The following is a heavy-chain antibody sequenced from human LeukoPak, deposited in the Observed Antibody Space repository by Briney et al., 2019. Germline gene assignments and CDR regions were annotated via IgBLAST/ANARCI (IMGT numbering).Heavy chain of an antibody. D-gene: IGHD4-17*01. CDR3: ARVRGDYGEDSYYYYMDV. Sequence: GASVKVSCKASGGTFSSNAISWVRQAPGQGLEWMGGIIPIFGTANYAQKFQGRVTITADESTSTAYMELSSLISEDTAVYYCARVRGDYGEDSYYYYMDVWGKGTTVTISS. V-gene: IGHV1-69*13. CDR2: IIPIFGTA. CDR1: GGTFSSNA. J-gene: IGHJ6*03.